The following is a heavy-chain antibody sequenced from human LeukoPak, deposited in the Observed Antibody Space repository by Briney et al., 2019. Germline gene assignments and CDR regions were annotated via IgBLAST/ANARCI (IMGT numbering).Heavy chain of an antibody. CDR2: IYSGDTT. J-gene: IGHJ4*02. Sequence: PGGSLRLSCAVSGFTVSGNYMSWVRQAPGKGLEWVSLIYSGDTTLYADSVKGRFTISRDISKNTVYLQMNSLRAEDTAVYYCAAHCSSTSCYAGVYWGQGTLVTVSS. D-gene: IGHD2-2*01. V-gene: IGHV3-53*01. CDR3: AAHCSSTSCYAGVY. CDR1: GFTVSGNY.